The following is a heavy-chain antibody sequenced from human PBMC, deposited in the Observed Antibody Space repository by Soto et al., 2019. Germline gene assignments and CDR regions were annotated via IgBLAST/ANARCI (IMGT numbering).Heavy chain of an antibody. V-gene: IGHV4-59*01. Sequence: KTSETLSLTCTVSGGSISSYYWSWIRQPPGKGLEWIGYIYYSGSTNYNPSLKSRVTISVDTSKNQFSLKLSSVTAADTAVYYCARGPIGYGYGNNWLDPWGQGTLVTVSS. CDR3: ARGPIGYGYGNNWLDP. CDR2: IYYSGST. J-gene: IGHJ5*02. CDR1: GGSISSYY. D-gene: IGHD5-18*01.